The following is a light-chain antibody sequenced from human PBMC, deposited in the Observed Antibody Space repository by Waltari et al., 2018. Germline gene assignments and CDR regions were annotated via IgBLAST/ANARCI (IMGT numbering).Light chain of an antibody. J-gene: IGLJ2*01. CDR1: SPNIGTDG. V-gene: IGLV1-44*01. Sequence: QSVLPQPPPASWTPGQRVTISCSGGSPNIGTDGVNLYQQLPGTAPKLLISGHDQRPSGVPDRFSASKSGTSASLAISGLQFEDEAEYYCATWDNSLDAVVFGGGTKLTVL. CDR2: GHD. CDR3: ATWDNSLDAVV.